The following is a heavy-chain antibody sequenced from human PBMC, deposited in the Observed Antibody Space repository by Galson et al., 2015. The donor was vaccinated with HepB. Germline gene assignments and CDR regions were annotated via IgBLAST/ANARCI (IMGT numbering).Heavy chain of an antibody. CDR2: ISYDGSNK. D-gene: IGHD2-15*01. CDR1: GFTFSSYG. V-gene: IGHV3-30*18. Sequence: SLRLSCAAPGFTFSSYGMHWVRQAPGKGLEWVAVISYDGSNKYYADSVKGRFTISRDNSKNTLYLQMNSLRAEDTAVYYCAKGGSSDVWGQGTTVTVSS. CDR3: AKGGSSDV. J-gene: IGHJ6*02.